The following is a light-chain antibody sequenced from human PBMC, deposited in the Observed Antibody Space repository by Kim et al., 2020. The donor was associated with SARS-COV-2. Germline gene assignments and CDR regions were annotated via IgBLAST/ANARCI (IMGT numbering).Light chain of an antibody. CDR2: ATS. CDR1: QTVSSCY. CDR3: QQYGSSPLT. V-gene: IGKV3-20*01. J-gene: IGKJ3*01. Sequence: SPGERATLSCRASQTVSSCYVAWYQQKPGQAPGLVIYATSSRATGIPDRFSGSGSGTDFTLTISRLEPEDFAVYYCQQYGSSPLTFGPGTKVDIK.